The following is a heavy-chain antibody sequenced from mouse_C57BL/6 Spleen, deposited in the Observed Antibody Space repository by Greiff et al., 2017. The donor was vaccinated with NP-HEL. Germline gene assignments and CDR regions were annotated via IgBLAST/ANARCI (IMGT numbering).Heavy chain of an antibody. D-gene: IGHD2-1*01. Sequence: VQLQQSGAELVKPGASVKISCKASGYAFSSYWMNWVKQRPGKGLEWIGQIYPGDGDTNYNGKFKGKATLTADKSSSTAYMQLSSLTSEDSAVYFCARHGNPYYYARDYWGQGTSVTVSS. CDR1: GYAFSSYW. V-gene: IGHV1-80*01. CDR2: IYPGDGDT. J-gene: IGHJ4*01. CDR3: ARHGNPYYYARDY.